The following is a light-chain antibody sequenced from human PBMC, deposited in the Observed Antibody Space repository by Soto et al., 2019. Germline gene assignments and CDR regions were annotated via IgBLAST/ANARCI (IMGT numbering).Light chain of an antibody. V-gene: IGKV3-20*01. CDR3: QQYGSSPET. CDR2: GAS. J-gene: IGKJ1*01. CDR1: QSVSSSY. Sequence: EIVLTQSPGTLSLSPGERATLSCRASQSVSSSYLAWYQQKPGQAPRLLIYGASSRATGIPDRFSGSGSGTGFTLIISRLELEDFAVYYCQQYGSSPETFGQGTKV.